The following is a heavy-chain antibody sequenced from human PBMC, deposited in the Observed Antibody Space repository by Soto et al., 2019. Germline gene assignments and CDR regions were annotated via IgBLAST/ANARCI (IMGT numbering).Heavy chain of an antibody. J-gene: IGHJ4*02. V-gene: IGHV1-58*01. CDR2: IVVGSGNT. D-gene: IGHD5-18*01. Sequence: ASVKVSCKASGFTFTSSAVQWVRQARGQRLEWIGWIVVGSGNTNYAQKFQERVTITRDMSRSTAYMELSSLRSEDTAVYYCAAGVDTAIVPSDGWGQGTVVTVAS. CDR1: GFTFTSSA. CDR3: AAGVDTAIVPSDG.